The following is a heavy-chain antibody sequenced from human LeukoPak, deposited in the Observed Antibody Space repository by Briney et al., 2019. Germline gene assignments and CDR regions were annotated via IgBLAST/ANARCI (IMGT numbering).Heavy chain of an antibody. Sequence: SETLSLTCTVSGGPISSHQWSWIRQPPGKGLEWIGNIYYSGSTNYNPSLKSRVTISVDTSKNQFSLKLSSVTAADTAVYYCARSLSGSYHFDYWGQGTLVTVSS. J-gene: IGHJ4*02. CDR1: GGPISSHQ. V-gene: IGHV4-59*11. D-gene: IGHD1-26*01. CDR2: IYYSGST. CDR3: ARSLSGSYHFDY.